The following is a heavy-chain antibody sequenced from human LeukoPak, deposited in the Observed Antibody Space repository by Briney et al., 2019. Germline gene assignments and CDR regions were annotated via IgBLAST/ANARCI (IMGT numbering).Heavy chain of an antibody. CDR1: GFTFSSYS. CDR2: ISSSSSTI. Sequence: GGSLRLSCAASGFTFSSYSMNWVRQAPGKGLEWVSYISSSSSTIYYADSVKGRFTISRDNAKNSLYLQMNSLRAEDTAVYYCARVTTIFGVDMYYFDYWGQGTLVTVSS. J-gene: IGHJ4*02. D-gene: IGHD3-3*01. CDR3: ARVTTIFGVDMYYFDY. V-gene: IGHV3-48*01.